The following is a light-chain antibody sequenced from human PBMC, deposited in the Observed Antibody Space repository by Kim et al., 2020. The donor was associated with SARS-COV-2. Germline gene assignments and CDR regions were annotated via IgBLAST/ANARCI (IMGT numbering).Light chain of an antibody. V-gene: IGLV1-44*01. CDR2: HNS. CDR1: RSNTGRNT. J-gene: IGLJ3*02. Sequence: GPSVTSSCYGIRSNTGRNTLNWYHQFPGTAPDLLIPHNSRLPSGVPDRCSGSWYWTSASLPISGLQSEDEADYYFATSDESVRGLVFGGGTQLTVL. CDR3: ATSDESVRGLV.